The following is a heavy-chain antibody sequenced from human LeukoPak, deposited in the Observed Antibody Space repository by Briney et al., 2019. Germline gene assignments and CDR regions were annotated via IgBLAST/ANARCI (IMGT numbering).Heavy chain of an antibody. CDR2: INPSGGST. J-gene: IGHJ5*02. Sequence: ASVKVSCKASRYTFTSYYMHWVRQAPGQGLGWMGIINPSGGSTSYAQKFQGRVTMTRDTSTSTVYMELSSLRSEDTAVYYCARDLWGGSSSSWFDPWGQGTLVTVSS. CDR1: RYTFTSYY. D-gene: IGHD6-6*01. CDR3: ARDLWGGSSSSWFDP. V-gene: IGHV1-46*01.